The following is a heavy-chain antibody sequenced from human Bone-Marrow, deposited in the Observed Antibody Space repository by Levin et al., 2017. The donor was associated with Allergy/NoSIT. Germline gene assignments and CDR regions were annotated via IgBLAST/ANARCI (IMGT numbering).Heavy chain of an antibody. CDR2: INDSGTT. V-gene: IGHV4-34*01. Sequence: SQTLSLTCAVFGRPFSGYYWSWIRQSPGKGLEWIGEINDSGTTNYNPSLKSRVTISVDTSTSQFSLKLSSVTAADPAVYYCARGPMVQGLLPAHYYYIGIWDKGTTVTVSS. D-gene: IGHD3-10*01. CDR3: ARGPMVQGLLPAHYYYIGI. J-gene: IGHJ6*03. CDR1: GRPFSGYY.